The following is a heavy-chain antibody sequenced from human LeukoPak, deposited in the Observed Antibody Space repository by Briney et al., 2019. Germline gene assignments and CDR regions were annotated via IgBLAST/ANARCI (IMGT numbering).Heavy chain of an antibody. CDR1: GVVFSNCW. V-gene: IGHV3-74*01. J-gene: IGHJ6*03. CDR3: LAGYYYYYMDV. D-gene: IGHD6-13*01. CDR2: INTHGSST. Sequence: GGSLRLSCAASGVVFSNCWLHWVRQAPGKGLVWVARINTHGSSTNYADSVKSRFTISRDNAKNTLYLQMTSLSAEDTAVYYALAGYYYYYMDVWGKGTTVTVSS.